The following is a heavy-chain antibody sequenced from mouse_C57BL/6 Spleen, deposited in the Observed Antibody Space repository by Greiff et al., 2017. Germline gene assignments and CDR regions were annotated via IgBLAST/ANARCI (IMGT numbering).Heavy chain of an antibody. J-gene: IGHJ1*03. CDR1: GYTFTSYW. D-gene: IGHD1-1*01. CDR2: IDPSDSET. CDR3: ARSPTVVAHWYFDV. Sequence: QLQQPGAELVRPGSSVKLSCKASGYTFTSYWMHWVKQRPIQGLEWIGNIDPSDSETHYNQKFKDKATLTVDKSSSTAYMQLSSLTSEDSAVYYCARSPTVVAHWYFDVWGTGTTVTVSS. V-gene: IGHV1-52*01.